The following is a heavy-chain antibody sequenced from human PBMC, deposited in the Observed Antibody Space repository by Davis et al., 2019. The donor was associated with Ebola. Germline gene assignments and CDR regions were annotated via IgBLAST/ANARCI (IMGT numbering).Heavy chain of an antibody. CDR1: VITFSSYA. CDR3: ARSNV. Sequence: PGGSLRLSCTDSVITFSSYAMSWVRQAPGKGLEWVSSISSSSSYIYYADSVKGRFTISRDNAKNSLYLQMNSLRAEDTAVYYCARSNVWGQGTTVTVSS. J-gene: IGHJ6*02. CDR2: ISSSSSYI. V-gene: IGHV3-21*01.